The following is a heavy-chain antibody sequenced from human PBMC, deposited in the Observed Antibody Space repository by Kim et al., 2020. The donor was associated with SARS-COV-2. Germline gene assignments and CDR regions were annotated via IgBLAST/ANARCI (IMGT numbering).Heavy chain of an antibody. CDR2: IVVGSGNT. J-gene: IGHJ6*02. CDR3: AAEVPTYSRRIGPYYYGMDV. Sequence: SVKVSCKASGFTFTSSAVQWVRQARGQRLEWIGWIVVGSGNTNYAQKFQERVTITRDMSTSTAYMELSSLRSEDTAVYYCAAEVPTYSRRIGPYYYGMDVWGQGTTVTVSS. D-gene: IGHD2-21*01. V-gene: IGHV1-58*01. CDR1: GFTFTSSA.